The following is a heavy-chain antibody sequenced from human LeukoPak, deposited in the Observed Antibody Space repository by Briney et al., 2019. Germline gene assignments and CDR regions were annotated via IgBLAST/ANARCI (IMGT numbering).Heavy chain of an antibody. D-gene: IGHD6-19*01. CDR3: AREVAVAGTFWFDP. J-gene: IGHJ5*02. CDR2: INPNSGGT. Sequence: ASVKVSCKASGYTFTSYGISWVRQAPGQGLEWMGWINPNSGGTNYAQKFQGRVTMTRDTSISTAYMELSRLRSDDTAVYYCAREVAVAGTFWFDPWGQGTLVTVSS. V-gene: IGHV1-2*02. CDR1: GYTFTSYG.